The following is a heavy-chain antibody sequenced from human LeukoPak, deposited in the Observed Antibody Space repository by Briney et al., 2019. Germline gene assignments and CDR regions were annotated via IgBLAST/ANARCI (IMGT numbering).Heavy chain of an antibody. Sequence: PGGSLRLSCAASGFTFSSYSMNWVRQAPGKGLEWVSSISSGSSYIYYADSVKGRFTISRDNSKNTVYLQMNSLRAEDTALYYCAKEVEGYSYGYDYWGQGTLVTVSS. CDR3: AKEVEGYSYGYDY. D-gene: IGHD5-18*01. V-gene: IGHV3-21*01. CDR1: GFTFSSYS. CDR2: ISSGSSYI. J-gene: IGHJ4*02.